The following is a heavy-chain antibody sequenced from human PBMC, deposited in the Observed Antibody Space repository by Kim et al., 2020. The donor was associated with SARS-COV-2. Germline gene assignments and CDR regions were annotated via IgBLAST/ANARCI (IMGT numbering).Heavy chain of an antibody. D-gene: IGHD2-8*01. CDR2: ISNRNFTI. V-gene: IGHV3-48*03. J-gene: IGHJ4*02. CDR3: ARGPGAVYDGYFDY. Sequence: GGSLRLSCAASGFTFSSYEMNWVRQAPGKGLEWVSYISNRNFTIYYADSVKGRFTISRDNAKNSLYLQMSSLRADDTAVYYCARGPGAVYDGYFDYWGQG. CDR1: GFTFSSYE.